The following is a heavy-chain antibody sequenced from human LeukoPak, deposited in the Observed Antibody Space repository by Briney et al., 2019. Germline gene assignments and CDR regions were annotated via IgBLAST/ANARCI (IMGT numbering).Heavy chain of an antibody. CDR1: GFIFSSYS. CDR3: ARVISGSYPPYYFDY. J-gene: IGHJ4*02. V-gene: IGHV3-21*01. D-gene: IGHD1-26*01. Sequence: GGSLRLSCAASGFIFSSYSMNWVRQAPGKGLEWVSSISSSTSSYIYDADSVKGRFTISRDNAKNSLYLQMNNLRAEDTAVYYCARVISGSYPPYYFDYWGQGTVVTVSS. CDR2: ISSSTSSYI.